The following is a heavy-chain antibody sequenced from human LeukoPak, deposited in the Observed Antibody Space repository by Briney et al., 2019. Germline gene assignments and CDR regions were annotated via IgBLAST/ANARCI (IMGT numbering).Heavy chain of an antibody. J-gene: IGHJ4*02. CDR2: IYYSGST. V-gene: IGHV4-59*01. CDR3: ARVVRGGGVDY. CDR1: GGSISSYY. Sequence: PSETLSLTCTVSGGSISSYYWSWIRQPPGKGLEWIGYIYYSGSTNYNPSLKSRVTISVDTSKNQFSLKLSSVTAADTAVYYCARVVRGGGVDYWGQGTLVTVSS. D-gene: IGHD6-6*01.